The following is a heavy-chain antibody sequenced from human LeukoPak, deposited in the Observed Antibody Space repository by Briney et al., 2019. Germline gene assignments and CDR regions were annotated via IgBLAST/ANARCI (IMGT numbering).Heavy chain of an antibody. V-gene: IGHV4-59*12. D-gene: IGHD3-22*01. J-gene: IGHJ4*02. CDR1: DGSMSSYY. CDR3: AREGYYYDSSGYYSYYFDY. Sequence: SSETLSLTCSVSDGSMSSYYWSWVRQAPGKALEWIGYIYDSGSTNYNPSLKSRVTISVDSSKNQFSLKLSSVTAADTAVYFCAREGYYYDSSGYYSYYFDYWGQGTLVTVSS. CDR2: IYDSGST.